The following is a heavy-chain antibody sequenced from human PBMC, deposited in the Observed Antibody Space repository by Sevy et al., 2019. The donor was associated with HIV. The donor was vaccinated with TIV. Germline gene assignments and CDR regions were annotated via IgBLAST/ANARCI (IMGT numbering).Heavy chain of an antibody. Sequence: GGSLRLSCAASGFTFSGYAMSWVRQAPGKGLEWVSLITGSGSKTYYADSVKGRFTISRDNSKNTVNLQMNSLRVEDTAIYYFAKETWGLFDPWGQGILVTVSS. CDR1: GFTFSGYA. D-gene: IGHD7-27*01. J-gene: IGHJ5*02. CDR3: AKETWGLFDP. V-gene: IGHV3-23*01. CDR2: ITGSGSKT.